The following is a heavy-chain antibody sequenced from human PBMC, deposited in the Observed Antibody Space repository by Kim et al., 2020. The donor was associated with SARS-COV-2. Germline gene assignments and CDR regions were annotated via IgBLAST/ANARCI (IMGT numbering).Heavy chain of an antibody. CDR3: AKSFSGSYFGYYY. D-gene: IGHD1-26*01. Sequence: GGSLRLSCAASGFTFNTYGIHWVRQAPGRGLEWVTVISYDGSHKYYADSVKGRFTISRDNSKNTVYLEMNNLRIEDTAVYYCAKSFSGSYFGYYYWGQGTLGTVSS. CDR1: GFTFNTYG. CDR2: ISYDGSHK. V-gene: IGHV3-30*18. J-gene: IGHJ4*02.